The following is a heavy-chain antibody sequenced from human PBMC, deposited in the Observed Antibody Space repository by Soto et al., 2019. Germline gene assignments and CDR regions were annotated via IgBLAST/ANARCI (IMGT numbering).Heavy chain of an antibody. V-gene: IGHV5-51*01. Sequence: HGESLKISCKASGYSFSFYWIGWVRQMPGKGLEWMAIMYPDDSDIRYSPSFEAHVTISADKSTSTAFLQWSSLKASDTAMYYCATAYFYDFENSNYYRDAFDIWGLGTLVTVSS. D-gene: IGHD3-22*01. CDR3: ATAYFYDFENSNYYRDAFDI. CDR2: MYPDDSDI. CDR1: GYSFSFYW. J-gene: IGHJ3*02.